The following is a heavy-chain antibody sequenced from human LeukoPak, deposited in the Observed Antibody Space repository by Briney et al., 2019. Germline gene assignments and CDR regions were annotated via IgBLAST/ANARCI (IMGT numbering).Heavy chain of an antibody. CDR1: EGSLSGYF. Sequence: NPSETLSLTCAVYEGSLSGYFWAWVRQSPGKGLEWIGEIDIDGHLNYSPSLKSRVTISLDTTRNQFSLKLASVIAADTASYYCVRQIGAGAFDSWGQETVVTVPS. CDR2: IDIDGHL. D-gene: IGHD6-19*01. V-gene: IGHV4-34*01. J-gene: IGHJ5*01. CDR3: VRQIGAGAFDS.